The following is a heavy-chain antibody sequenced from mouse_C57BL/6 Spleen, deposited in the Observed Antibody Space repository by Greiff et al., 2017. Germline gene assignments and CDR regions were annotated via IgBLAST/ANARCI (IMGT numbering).Heavy chain of an antibody. V-gene: IGHV5-16*01. CDR1: GFTFSDYY. CDR2: INYDGSST. D-gene: IGHD4-1*02. J-gene: IGHJ3*01. Sequence: VKLVESEGGLVQPGSSMKLSCTASGFTFSDYYMAWVRQVPEKGLEWVANINYDGSSTYYLDSLKSRFIISRDNAKNILYLQMSSLKSEDTATYYCARDSTGRFAYWGQGTLVTVSA. CDR3: ARDSTGRFAY.